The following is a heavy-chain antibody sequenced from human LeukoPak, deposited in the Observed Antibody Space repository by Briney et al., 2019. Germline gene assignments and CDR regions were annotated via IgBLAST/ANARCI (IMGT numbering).Heavy chain of an antibody. V-gene: IGHV3-66*01. Sequence: PGGSLRLSCAASGFTVSSNYMSWVRQAPGKGLEWVSVIYSGGSTYYADSVKGRFTISRDNSKNTLYLQMNSLRAEDTAVYYCARDLGNIVATLELDYWGQGTLVTVSS. CDR1: GFTVSSNY. CDR3: ARDLGNIVATLELDY. J-gene: IGHJ4*02. D-gene: IGHD5-12*01. CDR2: IYSGGST.